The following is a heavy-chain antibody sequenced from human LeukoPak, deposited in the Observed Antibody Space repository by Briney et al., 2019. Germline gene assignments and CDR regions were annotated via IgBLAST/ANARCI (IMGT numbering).Heavy chain of an antibody. J-gene: IGHJ3*02. V-gene: IGHV4-59*01. CDR1: GGSISSYY. D-gene: IGHD3-3*01. CDR3: ARGFDFWSGYYRDDAFDI. CDR2: IYYSGNT. Sequence: PSETLSLTCTVSGGSISSYYWSWIRQPPGKGLEWIGYIYYSGNTNYNPSLKSRVTISVDTSKNQFSLKLSSVTAADTAVYYCARGFDFWSGYYRDDAFDIWGQGTMVTVSS.